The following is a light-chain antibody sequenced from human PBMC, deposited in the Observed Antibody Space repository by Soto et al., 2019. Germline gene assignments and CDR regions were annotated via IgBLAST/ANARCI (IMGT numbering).Light chain of an antibody. CDR2: DVS. CDR3: SSYTSSNTLELV. J-gene: IGLJ2*01. V-gene: IGLV2-14*03. Sequence: QSALTQPASVSGSPGQSITISCTGTSSDVGGYNYVSWYQQHPGKAPKLMIYDVSNRPSGVSNRFSGSKSGNTASLTISGLQAEDEADYYCSSYTSSNTLELVFGGGTKVTVL. CDR1: SSDVGGYNY.